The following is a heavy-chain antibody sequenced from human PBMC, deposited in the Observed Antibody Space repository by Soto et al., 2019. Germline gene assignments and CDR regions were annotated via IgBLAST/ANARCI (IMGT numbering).Heavy chain of an antibody. V-gene: IGHV3-23*01. CDR1: GFTVSRNY. D-gene: IGHD4-17*01. J-gene: IGHJ6*02. Sequence: PGGSLRLSCAASGFTVSRNYMNWVRQAPGKGLEWVSAISGGGGGTYYADSVKGRFTISRDNSKNTVYVQMNSLRAEDTAVYYCAKGSPLLRNSMDVWGQGTTVTVSS. CDR2: ISGGGGGT. CDR3: AKGSPLLRNSMDV.